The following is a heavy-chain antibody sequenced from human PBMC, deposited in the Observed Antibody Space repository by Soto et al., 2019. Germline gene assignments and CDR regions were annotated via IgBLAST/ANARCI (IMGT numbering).Heavy chain of an antibody. Sequence: EMQLVESGGGLVQPGGSLRLSCAASGFTFSDYNMEWVRQAPGKGLEWIGRARNDPRARTTQHAASVRGRFITSRDDSENSLYLQMNSLKTEDTAVYYCVASLQYWGQGTLVTVSS. V-gene: IGHV3-72*01. D-gene: IGHD2-2*01. CDR3: VASLQY. CDR1: GFTFSDYN. J-gene: IGHJ4*02. CDR2: ARNDPRARTT.